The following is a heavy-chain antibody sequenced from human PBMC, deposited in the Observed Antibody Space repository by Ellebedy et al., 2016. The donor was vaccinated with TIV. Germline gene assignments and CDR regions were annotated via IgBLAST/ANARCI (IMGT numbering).Heavy chain of an antibody. D-gene: IGHD5-12*01. CDR3: ARSSGSGHDL. CDR2: INPRNGAT. J-gene: IGHJ4*02. V-gene: IGHV1-2*02. Sequence: ASVKVSXXASGYSFTDDSMNWVRQAPGQGLEWMGWINPRNGATHYAQKFRDRVTMTSDASTTTAFMELSWLRSDDTAVYYCARSSGSGHDLWGQGTLVTVSS. CDR1: GYSFTDDS.